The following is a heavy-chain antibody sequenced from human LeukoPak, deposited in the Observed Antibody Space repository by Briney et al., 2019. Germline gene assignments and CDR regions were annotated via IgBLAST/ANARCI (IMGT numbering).Heavy chain of an antibody. J-gene: IGHJ2*01. CDR2: ISWNSGSI. CDR3: AKGTYQGADGSGFYWYFDL. D-gene: IGHD3-10*01. V-gene: IGHV3-9*01. CDR1: GFTFDDYA. Sequence: GGSLRLSCAASGFTFDDYAMHWVRQAPGKGLEWVSGISWNSGSIGYADSVKGRFTISRDNAKNSLYLQMNSLRAEDTALYYCAKGTYQGADGSGFYWYFDLWGRGTLVTVSS.